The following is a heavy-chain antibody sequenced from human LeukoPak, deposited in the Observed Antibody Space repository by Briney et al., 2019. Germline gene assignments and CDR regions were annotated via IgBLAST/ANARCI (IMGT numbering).Heavy chain of an antibody. Sequence: GRSLRLSCAASGFTFDDYAMHWVRQAPGKGLEWVSGISWNSGSIGYADSVKGRFTISRDNAKNSVHLQMNSLRAEDTAVYYCATRLCTIAACRASSYKSLDVWGKGTTVTVSS. CDR3: ATRLCTIAACRASSYKSLDV. D-gene: IGHD2-8*01. J-gene: IGHJ6*04. CDR2: ISWNSGSI. V-gene: IGHV3-9*01. CDR1: GFTFDDYA.